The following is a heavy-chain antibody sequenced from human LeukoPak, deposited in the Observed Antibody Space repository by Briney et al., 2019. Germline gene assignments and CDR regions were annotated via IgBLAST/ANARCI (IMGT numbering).Heavy chain of an antibody. CDR1: GYTFTSYY. J-gene: IGHJ6*02. V-gene: IGHV1-46*01. D-gene: IGHD2-2*02. Sequence: GASVKVSCKASGYTFTSYYMHWVRQAPGQGLEWMGIINPSGGSTSYAQEFQGRVTMTRDTSTSTVYMELSSLRSEDTAVYYCARAGYCSSTSCYTVRAYYYYGMDVWGQGTTVTVSS. CDR2: INPSGGST. CDR3: ARAGYCSSTSCYTVRAYYYYGMDV.